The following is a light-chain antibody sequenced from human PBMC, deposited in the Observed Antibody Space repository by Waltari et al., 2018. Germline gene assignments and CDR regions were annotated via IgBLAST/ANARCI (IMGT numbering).Light chain of an antibody. CDR2: LGS. CDR3: LQALQTPFT. J-gene: IGKJ3*01. V-gene: IGKV2-28*01. Sequence: DIVMTQSPLSLPVTPGEPASISCRSSQSLQHTDGKTYLDWYLQKPGQSPQLRFYLGSNRASGVPDRFSGSGSGTDFTLKISRVEAEDVGVYYCLQALQTPFTFGPGTTVDIK. CDR1: QSLQHTDGKTY.